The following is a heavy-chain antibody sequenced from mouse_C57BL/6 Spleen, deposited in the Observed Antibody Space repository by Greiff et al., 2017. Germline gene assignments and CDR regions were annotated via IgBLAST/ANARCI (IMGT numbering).Heavy chain of an antibody. J-gene: IGHJ1*03. Sequence: LVKPGASVKISCTASGYSFTDYNMNWVKQSNGKSLEWIGVINPNYGTTSYNQKFKGKATLTVDQSSSTAYMQLNSLTSEDSAVYYCARCPLYGSSHWYFDVWGTGTTVTVSS. D-gene: IGHD1-1*01. V-gene: IGHV1-39*01. CDR3: ARCPLYGSSHWYFDV. CDR1: GYSFTDYN. CDR2: INPNYGTT.